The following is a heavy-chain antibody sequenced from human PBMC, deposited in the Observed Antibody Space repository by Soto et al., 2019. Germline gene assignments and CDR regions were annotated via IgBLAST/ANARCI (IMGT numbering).Heavy chain of an antibody. D-gene: IGHD6-13*01. V-gene: IGHV3-23*01. CDR1: GFSFSSYV. J-gene: IGHJ4*02. CDR3: AKASGSSWPYYFDS. CDR2: MSGSGGST. Sequence: EVQLLESGGGLVQPGGSLRLSCAASGFSFSSYVMAWVRQAPGKGLEWVSAMSGSGGSTYYPDSVKGRFTISRDNSENTVYLQMNSLRAEDTAVYYCAKASGSSWPYYFDSWGQGTLVTVSS.